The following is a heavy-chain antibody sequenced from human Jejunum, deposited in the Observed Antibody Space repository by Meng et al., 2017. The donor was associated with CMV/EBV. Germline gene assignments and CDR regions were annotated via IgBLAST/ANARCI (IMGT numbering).Heavy chain of an antibody. D-gene: IGHD3-10*02. CDR1: TFPTYY. CDR2: INPNSGDT. Sequence: TFPTYYIHWVRQAPGQGLEWMGWINPNSGDTNYAQTFQGRVTMTRDTSISTAYMEMSGLISDDTAIYYCARDPYYVSYYYYGMDVWGQGTTVTVSS. CDR3: ARDPYYVSYYYYGMDV. V-gene: IGHV1-2*02. J-gene: IGHJ6*02.